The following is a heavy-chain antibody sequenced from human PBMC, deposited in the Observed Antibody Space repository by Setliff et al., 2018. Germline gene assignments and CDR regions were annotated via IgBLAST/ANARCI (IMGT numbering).Heavy chain of an antibody. J-gene: IGHJ2*01. CDR2: IWYDGSNK. Sequence: GGSLRLSCAASGLSLSNYAMHWVRQAPDKGLEWVAAIWYDGSNKFYADSVKGRFTISRDTSKNTLDLEMSSLRVEDTAVYYCAKTPPTDWYFDLWGRGTLVTVSS. V-gene: IGHV3-30*02. CDR3: AKTPPTDWYFDL. D-gene: IGHD2-15*01. CDR1: GLSLSNYA.